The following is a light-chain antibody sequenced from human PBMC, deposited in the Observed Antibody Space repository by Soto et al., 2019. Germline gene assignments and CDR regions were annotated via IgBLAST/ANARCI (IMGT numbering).Light chain of an antibody. J-gene: IGLJ7*01. Sequence: QSVLTQPPSVSAAPGQKVTISCSGSSSNIGNNYVSWYQQLPGTAPKLLIYENNKRPSGIPDRFSGSKSGTSATLGITGLKTGDEADYYCGTLDSSLSALLFGGGTQLTVL. CDR2: ENN. CDR1: SSNIGNNY. CDR3: GTLDSSLSALL. V-gene: IGLV1-51*02.